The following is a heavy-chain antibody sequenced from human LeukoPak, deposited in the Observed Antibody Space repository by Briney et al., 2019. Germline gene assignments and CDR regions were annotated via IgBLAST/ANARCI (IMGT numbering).Heavy chain of an antibody. CDR2: IYTSGST. CDR3: GRARYGDYIDF. CDR1: GGSISSYY. J-gene: IGHJ4*02. Sequence: SETLSLTCTVSGGSISSYYWTWVRQPAGKGLEWIGRIYTSGSTNYNPSLKSRVTMSINTSKNQFSLNLSSVTAAETAVYYCGRARYGDYIDFWGQGTLVTVSS. V-gene: IGHV4-4*07. D-gene: IGHD4-17*01.